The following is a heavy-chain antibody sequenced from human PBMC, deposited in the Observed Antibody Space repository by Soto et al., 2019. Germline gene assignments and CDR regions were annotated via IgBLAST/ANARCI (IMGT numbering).Heavy chain of an antibody. J-gene: IGHJ6*04. Sequence: EVQLVESGGGLVQPGGSLRLSCAASGFTVSNNYMSWVRQAPGKGLEWVSVIYSGGSTYYADSVKGRFTISRDNSKNTXYXXXXSXXXXXXXXXXXXXXXGVXGRGTXVTVSS. V-gene: IGHV3-66*01. CDR2: IYSGGST. CDR1: GFTVSNNY. CDR3: XXXXGV.